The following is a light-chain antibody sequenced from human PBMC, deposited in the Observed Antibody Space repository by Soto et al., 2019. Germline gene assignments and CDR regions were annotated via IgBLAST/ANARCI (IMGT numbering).Light chain of an antibody. CDR2: TTS. J-gene: IGKJ2*01. Sequence: DIQMTQSPSSLSASVGDRVTITCRASQTISSYLNWYQQKPGKAPKLLIYTTSTLQTGVPSRFSGSGSGTDFTLNISSLQPNDLATYYCEQSYSSPRTFGQSTKLEIK. V-gene: IGKV1-39*01. CDR1: QTISSY. CDR3: EQSYSSPRT.